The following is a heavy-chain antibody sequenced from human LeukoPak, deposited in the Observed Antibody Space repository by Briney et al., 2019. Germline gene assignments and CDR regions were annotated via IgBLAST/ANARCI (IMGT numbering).Heavy chain of an antibody. CDR2: TYYRSKWYN. CDR1: GDSVSSNTPA. D-gene: IGHD6-13*01. CDR3: ARQQRGAFDY. V-gene: IGHV6-1*01. Sequence: SQTLSLTCALSGDSVSSNTPAWNWNRQSPSRGLEWLGRTYYRSKWYNDYAVSVRSRITINPDTAKNQFSLQLNSVTPEDTAVYYCARQQRGAFDYWGQGTLVTVSS. J-gene: IGHJ4*02.